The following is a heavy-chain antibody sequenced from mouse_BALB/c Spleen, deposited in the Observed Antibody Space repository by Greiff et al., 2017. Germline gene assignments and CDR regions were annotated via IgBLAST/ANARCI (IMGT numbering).Heavy chain of an antibody. J-gene: IGHJ4*01. V-gene: IGHV5-12-2*01. CDR2: ISNGGGST. D-gene: IGHD2-4*01. CDR1: GFTFSSYT. CDR3: ARQRNYDSSPYAMDY. Sequence: EVQGVESGGGLVQPGGSLKLSCAASGFTFSSYTMSWVRQTPEKRLEWVAYISNGGGSTYYPDTVKGRFTISRDNAKNTLYLQMSSLKSEDTAMYYCARQRNYDSSPYAMDYWGQGTSVTVSS.